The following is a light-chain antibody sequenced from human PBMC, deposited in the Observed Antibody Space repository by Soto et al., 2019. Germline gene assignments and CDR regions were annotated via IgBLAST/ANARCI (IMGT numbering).Light chain of an antibody. CDR2: DAS. Sequence: DMQLTQSPSTLSAYVGDRVNMTCRASQSISDWLAWYQQKPGKAPELLISDASTLATGVPSRFSGSGSGTEFTLTISSLQTDDSATYFCQEYKTYAFGPGTKVDIK. CDR1: QSISDW. V-gene: IGKV1-5*01. J-gene: IGKJ2*01. CDR3: QEYKTYA.